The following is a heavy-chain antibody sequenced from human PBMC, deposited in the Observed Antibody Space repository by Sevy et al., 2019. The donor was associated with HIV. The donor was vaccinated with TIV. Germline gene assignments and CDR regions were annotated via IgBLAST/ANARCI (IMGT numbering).Heavy chain of an antibody. CDR3: ARSESYATTLDL. J-gene: IGHJ2*01. Sequence: SETLSLTCTVSGGSISSYYWSWIRQPPGKGLEWIGYIHYSGSTNYNPSLKSRVTISIDPSKNQFSLKLSSVTAADTAVYYCARSESYATTLDLWGRGTLVTVSS. V-gene: IGHV4-59*01. CDR2: IHYSGST. CDR1: GGSISSYY. D-gene: IGHD2-15*01.